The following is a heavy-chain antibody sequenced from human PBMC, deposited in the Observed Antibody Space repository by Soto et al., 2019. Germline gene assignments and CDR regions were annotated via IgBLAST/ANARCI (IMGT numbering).Heavy chain of an antibody. V-gene: IGHV4-61*01. CDR2: IYYSGST. J-gene: IGHJ6*02. Sequence: QVQLQESGPGLVKPSETLSLTCTVSGGSVSSGSYYWSWIRQPPGKGLEWIGYIYYSGSTNYNPSLKSRVTISVDTSKNQSSLKLSSVTAADTAVYYCARDTRGYCSGGSCRYYYYGMDVWGQGTTVTVSS. D-gene: IGHD2-15*01. CDR3: ARDTRGYCSGGSCRYYYYGMDV. CDR1: GGSVSSGSYY.